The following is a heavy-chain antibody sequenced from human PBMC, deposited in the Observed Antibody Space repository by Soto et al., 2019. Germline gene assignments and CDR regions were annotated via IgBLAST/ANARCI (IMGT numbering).Heavy chain of an antibody. J-gene: IGHJ5*02. CDR2: IYWDDDK. CDR1: GFSLSTSGVG. CDR3: AHRGPYNGSWNAGWFDP. Sequence: QITLKESGPTLVEPTQTLTLTCTFSGFSLSTSGVGVGWVRQPPGKALEWLAFIYWDDDKRYSPSLKSRLTITKDTSKTRVVLTMTDMDPVNTATYYCAHRGPYNGSWNAGWFDPWGQGTLVTVSS. D-gene: IGHD6-13*01. V-gene: IGHV2-5*02.